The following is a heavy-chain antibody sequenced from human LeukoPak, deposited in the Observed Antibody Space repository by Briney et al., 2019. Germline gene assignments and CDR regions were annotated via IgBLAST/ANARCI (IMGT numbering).Heavy chain of an antibody. CDR3: ARGESYGSGSYYAYYYYMDV. CDR2: ISYDGSNK. Sequence: GGSLRLSCAASGFTFSSYGMHWVRQAPGKGLEWVAVISYDGSNKYCADSVKGRFTISRDNSKNTLYLQMNSLRAEDTAVYYCARGESYGSGSYYAYYYYMDVWGKGTTVTVSS. V-gene: IGHV3-30*19. J-gene: IGHJ6*03. D-gene: IGHD3-10*01. CDR1: GFTFSSYG.